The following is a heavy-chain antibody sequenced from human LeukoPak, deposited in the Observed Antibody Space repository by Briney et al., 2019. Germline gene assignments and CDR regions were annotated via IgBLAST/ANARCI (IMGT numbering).Heavy chain of an antibody. CDR1: GFTLSSYS. V-gene: IGHV3-30*04. CDR2: MSYVETRK. Sequence: GGSLRLSCAASGFTLSSYSLYWVRQAPGEGLEWVAVMSYVETRKYYADSVKSRFFVSRDTSKNTVYLQLNNLRPEDTAVYYCATVRAPSRELLPDFDYWGQGTLVTVSS. D-gene: IGHD3-10*01. J-gene: IGHJ4*02. CDR3: ATVRAPSRELLPDFDY.